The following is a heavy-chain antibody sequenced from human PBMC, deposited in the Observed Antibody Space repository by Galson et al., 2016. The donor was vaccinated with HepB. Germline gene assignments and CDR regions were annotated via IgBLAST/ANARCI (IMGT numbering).Heavy chain of an antibody. J-gene: IGHJ5*02. CDR1: GDTFSSYI. V-gene: IGHV1-69*04. D-gene: IGHD2-15*01. CDR3: AREARGYCSASECFLYNWFDP. Sequence: SVKVSCKALGDTFSSYIFSWVRQAPGQGLEWMGRIIPNSGITNYAQKFQGRVTITADKSTSTVYMELSSLISEDTAVYYCAREARGYCSASECFLYNWFDPWGQGTLVTVSS. CDR2: IIPNSGIT.